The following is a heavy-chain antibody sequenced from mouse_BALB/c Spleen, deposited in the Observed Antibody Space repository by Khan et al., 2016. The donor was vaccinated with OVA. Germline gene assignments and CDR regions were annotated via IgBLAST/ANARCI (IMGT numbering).Heavy chain of an antibody. V-gene: IGHV9-3-1*01. CDR3: ARPPYFSYVLGS. Sequence: LVESGPELKKPGETVKISCKASGYTFTNYGMNWVKQAPGKGLKWMGWINTYTGEPTYADDFKGRFAFSLETSASTAYLQIDNLKNEDTATYFCARPPYFSYVLGSWGHGTSVTVSS. J-gene: IGHJ4*01. D-gene: IGHD2-10*01. CDR1: GYTFTNYG. CDR2: INTYTGEP.